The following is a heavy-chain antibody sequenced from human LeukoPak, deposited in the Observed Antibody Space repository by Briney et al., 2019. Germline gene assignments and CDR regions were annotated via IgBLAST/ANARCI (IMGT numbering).Heavy chain of an antibody. V-gene: IGHV4-34*01. J-gene: IGHJ4*02. CDR3: ARGLDRSKTGY. D-gene: IGHD3-22*01. CDR2: ISDNEGI. Sequence: PSETLSLTCSVYSESFSGGYWSWIRQPPGKGLDRIGEISDNEGIKYSPSLKSRVTISVDTSKNQFSLKLTSVTAADTAVYYCARGLDRSKTGYWGQGSLVTVSS. CDR1: SESFSGGY.